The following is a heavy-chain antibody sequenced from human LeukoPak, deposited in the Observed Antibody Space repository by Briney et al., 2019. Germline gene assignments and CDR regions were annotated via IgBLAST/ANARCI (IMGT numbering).Heavy chain of an antibody. J-gene: IGHJ4*02. CDR1: GGSISSSSYY. CDR3: ARVRVDGIYYDFWNGYYPRVFDY. Sequence: SETLSLTCTVSGGSISSSSYYWSWIRQPPGKGLEWIGEINHSGSTNYNPSLKSRVTISVDTSKNQFSLKLSSVTAADTAVYYCARVRVDGIYYDFWNGYYPRVFDYWGQGTLVTVSS. CDR2: INHSGST. V-gene: IGHV4-39*07. D-gene: IGHD3-3*01.